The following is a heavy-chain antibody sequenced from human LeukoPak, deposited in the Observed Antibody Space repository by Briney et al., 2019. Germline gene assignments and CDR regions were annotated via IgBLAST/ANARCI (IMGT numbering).Heavy chain of an antibody. D-gene: IGHD1-7*01. CDR1: GITFSSYA. CDR2: VSGSGGSI. Sequence: PGGSLRLSCAASGITFSSYAMSWVRQAPGKGLEWVSGVSGSGGSIYYADSVKGRFTISRDNSKSTLFLQMNSLRAEDTAVYYCAKDSPMGGWNLGYSDYWGQGTLVTVSS. V-gene: IGHV3-23*01. CDR3: AKDSPMGGWNLGYSDY. J-gene: IGHJ4*02.